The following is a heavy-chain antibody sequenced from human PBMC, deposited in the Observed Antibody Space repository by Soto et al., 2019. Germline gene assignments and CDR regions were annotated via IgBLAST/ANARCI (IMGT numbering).Heavy chain of an antibody. J-gene: IGHJ4*02. CDR3: ARIRMLWYGELSH. CDR2: INPGSGNT. V-gene: IGHV1-3*01. Sequence: QVQLVQSGAEVKKPGGSVKISCKTSGYTFMTYALHWVRQAPGQRLEWMGWINPGSGNTEYSQKLQGRVTITRDTSARTVFMDVPNLTSEDTAVYYCARIRMLWYGELSHWGQGTLVTVSA. CDR1: GYTFMTYA. D-gene: IGHD3-10*01.